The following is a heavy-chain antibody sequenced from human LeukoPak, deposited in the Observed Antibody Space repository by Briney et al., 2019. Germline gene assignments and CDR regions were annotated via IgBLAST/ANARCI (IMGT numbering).Heavy chain of an antibody. CDR2: ISGSGGST. Sequence: GGSLRLSCVACGFTFSSYAMSWVRQAPGKGLEWGSGISGSGGSTYYADSVKGRFTISRDNSKNTLFLQMNSLRAEDTAVYYCAKETYSSGWYPYFDYWGQGTLVTVSS. CDR3: AKETYSSGWYPYFDY. V-gene: IGHV3-23*01. D-gene: IGHD6-19*01. CDR1: GFTFSSYA. J-gene: IGHJ4*02.